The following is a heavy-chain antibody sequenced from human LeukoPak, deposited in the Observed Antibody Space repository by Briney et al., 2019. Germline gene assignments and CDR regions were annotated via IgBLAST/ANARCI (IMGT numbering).Heavy chain of an antibody. CDR1: GFTFSSHD. J-gene: IGHJ4*02. CDR2: IYSGGST. Sequence: PGGSLRLSCAASGFTFSSHDMTWVRQAPGKGLESVSVIYSGGSTYYADSVRGRFTISRDNAKNTLYLQMNSLRVEDTAVYYCARVGGHWGQGTLVTVSS. CDR3: ARVGGH. V-gene: IGHV3-53*01. D-gene: IGHD3-10*01.